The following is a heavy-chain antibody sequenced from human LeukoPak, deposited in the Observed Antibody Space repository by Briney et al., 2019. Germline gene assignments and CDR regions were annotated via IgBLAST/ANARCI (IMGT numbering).Heavy chain of an antibody. CDR2: ISSSGSTI. V-gene: IGHV3-48*03. CDR1: GFTFSSYE. J-gene: IGHJ6*03. D-gene: IGHD2-2*01. Sequence: PGGSLRLSCAASGFTFSSYEMNWVRQAPGKGLEWVSYISSSGSTIYYADSVKGRFTISRDNAKNSLYLQMNSLRAEDTAVYYCAREGTSFDYYYYYMDVWGKGTTVTISS. CDR3: AREGTSFDYYYYYMDV.